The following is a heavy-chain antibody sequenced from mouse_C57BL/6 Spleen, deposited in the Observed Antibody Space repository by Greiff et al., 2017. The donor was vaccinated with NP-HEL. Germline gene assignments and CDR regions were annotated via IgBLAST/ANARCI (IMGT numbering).Heavy chain of an antibody. J-gene: IGHJ4*01. CDR3: AREGIYDGYSHLSMDY. CDR2: IDPNSGGT. D-gene: IGHD2-3*01. Sequence: QVHVKQPGAELVKPGASVKLSCKASGYTFTSYWMHWVKQRPGRGLEWIGRIDPNSGGTKYNEKFKSKATLTVDKPSSTAYMQLSSLTSEDSAVYYCAREGIYDGYSHLSMDYWGQGTSVTVSS. CDR1: GYTFTSYW. V-gene: IGHV1-72*01.